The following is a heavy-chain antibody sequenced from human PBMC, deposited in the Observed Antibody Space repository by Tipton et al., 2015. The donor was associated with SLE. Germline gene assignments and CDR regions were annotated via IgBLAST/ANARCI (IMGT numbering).Heavy chain of an antibody. J-gene: IGHJ5*02. CDR2: ISGSGGRT. CDR3: ARDEEAFDP. Sequence: GSLRLSCAASGFTFSSYAMSWVRQAPGKGLEWVSAISGSGGRTHYADSVKGRFTISRDNAKNSLYLQMNSLRAEDTAVYYCARDEEAFDPWGQGTLVTVSS. CDR1: GFTFSSYA. V-gene: IGHV3-23*01.